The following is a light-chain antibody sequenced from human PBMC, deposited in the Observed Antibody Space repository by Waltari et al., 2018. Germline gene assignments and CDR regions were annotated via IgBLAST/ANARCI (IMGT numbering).Light chain of an antibody. J-gene: IGLJ2*01. V-gene: IGLV2-23*01. CDR1: TSYVGGYNL. CDR3: SSYARSDNSVL. CDR2: EGT. Sequence: QSALTQPASVSGSPGQSITISCTGYTSYVGGYNLVSWYRQFPNKAPQLIIYEGTRRPSGVSSRFSASKSGNTASLTISGLQAEDEALYFCSSYARSDNSVLFGGGTQLSVL.